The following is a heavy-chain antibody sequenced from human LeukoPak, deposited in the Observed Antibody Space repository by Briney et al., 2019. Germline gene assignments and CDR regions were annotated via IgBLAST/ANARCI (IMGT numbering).Heavy chain of an antibody. V-gene: IGHV4-61*02. J-gene: IGHJ4*02. CDR1: GGSISSGSYY. D-gene: IGHD5-12*01. Sequence: SETLSLTCTVSGGSISSGSYYWSWIRQPAGKGLEWIVRIYTSGGTNYNPSLKSRVTISVDTSKNQFSLKLSSVPAPDTAVYYCASGYDLDYWGQGTLVTVSS. CDR2: IYTSGGT. CDR3: ASGYDLDY.